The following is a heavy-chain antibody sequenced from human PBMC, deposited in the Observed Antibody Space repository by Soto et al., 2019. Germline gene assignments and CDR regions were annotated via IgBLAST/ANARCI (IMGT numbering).Heavy chain of an antibody. V-gene: IGHV4-39*01. CDR1: SAPVSSSTYT. CDR2: IYYSGST. J-gene: IGHJ6*02. D-gene: IGHD2-2*01. Sequence: QLQLQESGPGLVKPSETLSLTCTVSSAPVSSSTYTWGWIRQPPGKGLEWIGSIYYSGSTYSNPSPDSAVTLSVDTSKNQSSLKVTSVTAADAVVYYCARLHGYSISSSCHGHYAMDVWGQGTTVTVSS. CDR3: ARLHGYSISSSCHGHYAMDV.